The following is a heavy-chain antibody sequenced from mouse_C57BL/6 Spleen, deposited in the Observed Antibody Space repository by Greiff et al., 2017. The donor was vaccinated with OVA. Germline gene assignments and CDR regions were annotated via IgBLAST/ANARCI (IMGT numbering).Heavy chain of an antibody. D-gene: IGHD1-1*01. J-gene: IGHJ1*03. CDR3: ARRIYYGSSYWYFDV. CDR1: GYSFTGYY. Sequence: VQLKESGPELVKPGASVKISCKASGYSFTGYYMNWVKQSPEKSLEWIGEINPSTGGTTYNQKFKAKATLTVDKSSSTAYMQLKSLTSEDSAVYYCARRIYYGSSYWYFDVWGTGTTVTVSS. V-gene: IGHV1-42*01. CDR2: INPSTGGT.